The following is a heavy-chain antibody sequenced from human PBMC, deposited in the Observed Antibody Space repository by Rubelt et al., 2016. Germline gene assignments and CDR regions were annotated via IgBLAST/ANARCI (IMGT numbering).Heavy chain of an antibody. D-gene: IGHD3-22*01. Sequence: ASGFTFSSYSMNWVRQAPGKGLEWVSYISSSSSTIYYADSVKGRFTISRDNAKNSLYLQMNSLRAEDTAVYYCARARVYYDSSGSHYYSDYWGQGTLVTVSS. CDR1: GFTFSSYS. CDR2: ISSSSSTI. J-gene: IGHJ4*02. CDR3: ARARVYYDSSGSHYYSDY. V-gene: IGHV3-48*01.